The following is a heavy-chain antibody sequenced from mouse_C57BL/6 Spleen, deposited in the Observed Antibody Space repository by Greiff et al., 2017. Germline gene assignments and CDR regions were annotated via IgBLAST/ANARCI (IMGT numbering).Heavy chain of an antibody. V-gene: IGHV1-82*01. CDR2: IYPGDGDT. D-gene: IGHD3-3*01. CDR3: ARGDRGDYAMDY. J-gene: IGHJ4*01. Sequence: QVQLQQSGPELVKPGASVKISCKASGYAFSSSWMNWVKQRPGKGLEWIGRIYPGDGDTNYNGKFKGKATLTADKSSSTAYMQLSSLTSEDSAVYFCARGDRGDYAMDYWGQGTSVTVSS. CDR1: GYAFSSSW.